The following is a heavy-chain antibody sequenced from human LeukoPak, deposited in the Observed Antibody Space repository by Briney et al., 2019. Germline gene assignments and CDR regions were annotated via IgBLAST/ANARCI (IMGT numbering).Heavy chain of an antibody. D-gene: IGHD4-23*01. V-gene: IGHV1-46*01. J-gene: IGHJ6*03. CDR3: ARGGNSDGIYYYYMDV. CDR2: INPSGGST. CDR1: GYTFTSYY. Sequence: GASVKVSCKASGYTFTSYYMHWVRQAPGQGLEWMGIINPSGGSTSYAQKFQGRVTMTRDMSTSTVYMELSSLRSEDTAVYYCARGGNSDGIYYYYMDVWGKGTTVTISS.